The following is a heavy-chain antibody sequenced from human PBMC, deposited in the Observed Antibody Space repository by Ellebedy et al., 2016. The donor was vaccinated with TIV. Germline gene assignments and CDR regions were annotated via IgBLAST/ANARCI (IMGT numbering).Heavy chain of an antibody. CDR3: ARSDLLWFGELSQFDY. CDR2: IYYSGST. CDR1: GGSIRSSSYY. J-gene: IGHJ4*02. V-gene: IGHV4-39*01. Sequence: MPSETLSLTCTVSGGSIRSSSYYWGWIRQPPGKGLEWIGSIYYSGSTYYNPSLESRVTISGDTSRNQFSLKVTSVTAADTAVYYCARSDLLWFGELSQFDYWGQGTLVTVSS. D-gene: IGHD3-10*01.